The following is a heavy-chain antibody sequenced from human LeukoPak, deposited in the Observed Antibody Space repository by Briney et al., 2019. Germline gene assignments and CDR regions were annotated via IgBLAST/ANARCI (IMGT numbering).Heavy chain of an antibody. CDR1: GFTFSSYA. CDR2: ISISGGTT. CDR3: ARGKYGYCSGGNCPASDWFDP. D-gene: IGHD2-15*01. J-gene: IGHJ5*02. Sequence: GGSLRLSCAASGFTFSSYAMSWVRQAPGKGLEWVSTISISGGTTYYADSVKGRFTISRDNSKNTLYLQMNSLRVEDTAVYYCARGKYGYCSGGNCPASDWFDPWGQGTLVTVSS. V-gene: IGHV3-23*01.